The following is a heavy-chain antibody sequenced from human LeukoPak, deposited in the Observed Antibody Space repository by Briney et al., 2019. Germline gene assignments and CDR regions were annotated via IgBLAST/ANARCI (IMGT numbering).Heavy chain of an antibody. CDR3: ARGYGSGSQYFDY. Sequence: ASVKVSCKASGYTFTGYYMHWVRQAPGQGLEWMGWINPNSGGTNYAQKFQGRVTMTRDTSISTAYMELSRLRPDDTAVYYCARGYGSGSQYFDYWGQGTLVTVSS. CDR1: GYTFTGYY. V-gene: IGHV1-2*02. CDR2: INPNSGGT. D-gene: IGHD3-10*01. J-gene: IGHJ4*02.